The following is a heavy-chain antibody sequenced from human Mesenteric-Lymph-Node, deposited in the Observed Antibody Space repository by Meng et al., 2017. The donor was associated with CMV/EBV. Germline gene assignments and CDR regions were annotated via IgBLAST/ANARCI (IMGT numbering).Heavy chain of an antibody. CDR1: GFTFRSYA. D-gene: IGHD2-2*01. V-gene: IGHV3-23*01. J-gene: IGHJ5*02. Sequence: GGSLRLSCAASGFTFRSYAMSWVRQAPGKGLDWVAGLSGSGSTTKYAASVEGRFTISRDNSKDTLFLQMNSLRVEDTALYYCAKDMWEYQLPDGSWGQGTLVTVSS. CDR2: LSGSGSTT. CDR3: AKDMWEYQLPDGS.